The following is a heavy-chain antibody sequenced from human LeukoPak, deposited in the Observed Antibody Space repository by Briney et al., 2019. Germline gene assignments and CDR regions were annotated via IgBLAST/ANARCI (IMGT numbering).Heavy chain of an antibody. J-gene: IGHJ4*02. Sequence: PGGSLRLSCAASGFTFSSYEMNWVRQAPGKGLEWVALIRYDGSYKWYADSVKGRFSVSRDNSRNTLFLQMNSLRPNDMAIYYCAKVISEWGGLGYWGQGTLVTVSS. D-gene: IGHD3-22*01. CDR3: AKVISEWGGLGY. V-gene: IGHV3-30*02. CDR2: IRYDGSYK. CDR1: GFTFSSYE.